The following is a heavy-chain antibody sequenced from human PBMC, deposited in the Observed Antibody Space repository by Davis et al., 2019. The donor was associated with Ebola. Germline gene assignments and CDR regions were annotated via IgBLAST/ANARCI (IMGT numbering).Heavy chain of an antibody. CDR1: GFTFSSYA. V-gene: IGHV3-23*01. Sequence: GESLKISCAASGFTFSSYAMSWVRQAPGKGLEWVSAISGSGGSTYYADSVKGRFTISRDNSKNTLYLQMNSLRAEDTAVYYCARESGPYYDILTGYYSYWGQGTLVTVSS. CDR3: ARESGPYYDILTGYYSY. CDR2: ISGSGGST. J-gene: IGHJ4*02. D-gene: IGHD3-9*01.